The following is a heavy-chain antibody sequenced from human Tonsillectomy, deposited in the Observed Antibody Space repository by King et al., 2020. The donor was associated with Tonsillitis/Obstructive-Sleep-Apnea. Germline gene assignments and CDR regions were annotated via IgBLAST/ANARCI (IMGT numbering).Heavy chain of an antibody. Sequence: VQLVESGAEVKKPGASVKVSCKASGYTFTSYSISWVRQAPGQGLEWMGWISAYNGNTNYAQKLQGRVTMTTDTSTSTAYMELRSLRSDDTAVYYCARVHTAMVTSYYFDYWGQGTLVTVSS. D-gene: IGHD5-18*01. CDR3: ARVHTAMVTSYYFDY. V-gene: IGHV1-18*01. CDR2: ISAYNGNT. CDR1: GYTFTSYS. J-gene: IGHJ4*02.